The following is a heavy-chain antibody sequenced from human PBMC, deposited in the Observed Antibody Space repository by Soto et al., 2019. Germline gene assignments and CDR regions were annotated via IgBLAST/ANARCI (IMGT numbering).Heavy chain of an antibody. J-gene: IGHJ6*02. CDR1: GVSLNTADTW. CDR2: YHSGGST. Sequence: QVQLQESGSGLVKPSQSLSLTCTVSGVSLNTADTWWSWIRQSPGKGLEFIGYYHSGGSTYYDASFRSRVIISADTSNSQFSLKLSSVTVADTAGYFCVRSRQMHSGNDYGLDVWCQGTTVTVAS. D-gene: IGHD1-26*01. V-gene: IGHV4-30-4*01. CDR3: VRSRQMHSGNDYGLDV.